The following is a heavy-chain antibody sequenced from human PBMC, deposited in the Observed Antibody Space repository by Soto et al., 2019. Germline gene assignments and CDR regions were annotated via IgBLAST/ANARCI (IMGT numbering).Heavy chain of an antibody. Sequence: GGSLRLSCAASGFTFSDYYMSWIRQAPGKGLEWLSYISSSGTTVFYADSLKGRFTVSRDNAKNSLYLQMNSLTAADTALYFCARDRLAGYKFDLWGQGTLVTV. CDR2: ISSSGTTV. CDR3: ARDRLAGYKFDL. CDR1: GFTFSDYY. D-gene: IGHD5-12*01. V-gene: IGHV3-11*01. J-gene: IGHJ4*02.